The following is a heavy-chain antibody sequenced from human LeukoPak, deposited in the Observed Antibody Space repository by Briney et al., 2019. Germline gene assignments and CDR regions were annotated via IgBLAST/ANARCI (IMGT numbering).Heavy chain of an antibody. J-gene: IGHJ4*02. CDR2: IYSDGSTE. Sequence: PGRSLILSCAASGFTFSSYGMHWVRQAPGKGLEWVAVIYSDGSTEYYADSVKGRFTISRDNSKNTLYLQMNSLRAEDTAVYYCATGPQSAAAGILDYWGQGTLVTVSS. CDR1: GFTFSSYG. D-gene: IGHD6-13*01. V-gene: IGHV3-33*01. CDR3: ATGPQSAAAGILDY.